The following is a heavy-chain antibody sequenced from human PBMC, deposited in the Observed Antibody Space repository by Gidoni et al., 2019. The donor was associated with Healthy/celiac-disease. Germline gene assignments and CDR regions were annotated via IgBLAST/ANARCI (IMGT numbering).Heavy chain of an antibody. D-gene: IGHD6-13*01. J-gene: IGHJ5*02. CDR1: GGSISSYY. V-gene: IGHV4-59*01. CDR3: ARVSSSWYGNWFDP. CDR2: IYYSGST. Sequence: QVQLQESGPGLVKPSETLSLTCTVSGGSISSYYWSWIRQPPGKGLEWIGYIYYSGSTNYNPSLKSRVTISVDTSKNQFSLKLSSVTAADTAVYYCARVSSSWYGNWFDPWGQGTLVTVSS.